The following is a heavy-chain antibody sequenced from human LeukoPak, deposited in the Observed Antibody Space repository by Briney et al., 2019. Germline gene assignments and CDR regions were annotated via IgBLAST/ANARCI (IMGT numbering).Heavy chain of an antibody. J-gene: IGHJ5*01. CDR2: ISYDGSNK. CDR3: AREGYNYFDS. Sequence: GGSLRLSCAASGFTFSTFAMHWVRQGPGTGLESLECVAVISYDGSNKYYADSVKGRFTISRDNSKNTLYLQMNSLRADDTAVFYCAREGYNYFDSWGQGTLVTVSS. CDR1: GFTFSTFA. V-gene: IGHV3-30-3*01.